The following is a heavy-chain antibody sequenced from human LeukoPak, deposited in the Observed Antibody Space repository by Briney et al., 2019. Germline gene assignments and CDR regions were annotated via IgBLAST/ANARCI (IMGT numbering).Heavy chain of an antibody. CDR1: GFTFINYS. J-gene: IGHJ6*03. CDR2: INHSGST. V-gene: IGHV4-34*01. Sequence: GSLRLSCTASGFTFINYSMNWVRQPPGKGLEWIGEINHSGSTNYNPSLKSRVTISVDTSKNQFSLKVSSVTAADTAVYYCARVKDPGGYYYYYYMDIWGKGNTVTVSS. D-gene: IGHD3-16*01. CDR3: ARVKDPGGYYYYYYMDI.